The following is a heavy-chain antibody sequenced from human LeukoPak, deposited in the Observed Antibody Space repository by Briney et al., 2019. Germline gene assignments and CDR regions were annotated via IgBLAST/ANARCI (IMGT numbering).Heavy chain of an antibody. J-gene: IGHJ4*02. CDR2: ISSSGSTI. CDR3: ARDKLDPNYGDYFGY. CDR1: GFTFSDYY. V-gene: IGHV3-11*01. D-gene: IGHD4-17*01. Sequence: GGSLRLSCAASGFTFSDYYMSWIRQAPGKGLEWVSYISSSGSTIYYAHSVKGRFTISRDNAKNSLYLQMNSLRAEDTAVYYCARDKLDPNYGDYFGYWGQGTLVTVSS.